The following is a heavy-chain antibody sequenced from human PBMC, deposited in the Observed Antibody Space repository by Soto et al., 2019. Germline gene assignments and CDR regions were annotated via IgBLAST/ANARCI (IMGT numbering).Heavy chain of an antibody. CDR3: AHRLTVTAPYYFDY. J-gene: IGHJ4*02. CDR1: GFSLSTSGVG. CDR2: IYWNDDK. Sequence: SGPTLVNPTQTLTLTCTFSGFSLSTSGVGVGWVRQPPGKALEWLGLIYWNDDKPYNPSLKNRLTFTKDTSKNQVVFMMANMDPVDTATYYCAHRLTVTAPYYFDYWGQGILVTVSS. V-gene: IGHV2-5*01. D-gene: IGHD2-21*02.